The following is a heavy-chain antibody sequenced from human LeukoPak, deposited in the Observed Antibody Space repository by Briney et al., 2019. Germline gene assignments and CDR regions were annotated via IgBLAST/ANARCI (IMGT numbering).Heavy chain of an antibody. D-gene: IGHD3-10*01. V-gene: IGHV4-34*01. CDR1: GGSFSDYY. Sequence: SETLTLTCIVYGGSFSDYYWYWIRQPPAKGLEWIGEINHSGSTNYNPSLKSRVTISTDTPENQFSLKVTSVTAADTAVYYCARGDNYGSYFDLWGRGTLVTVSS. CDR2: INHSGST. CDR3: ARGDNYGSYFDL. J-gene: IGHJ2*01.